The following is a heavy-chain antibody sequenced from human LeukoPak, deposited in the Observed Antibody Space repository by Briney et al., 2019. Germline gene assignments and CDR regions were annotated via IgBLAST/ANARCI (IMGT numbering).Heavy chain of an antibody. J-gene: IGHJ4*02. D-gene: IGHD6-13*01. Sequence: GGSLRLSCAASGFTFSSYWMSWVRQAPGKGLEWVANIKQDGSEKYYVDSVKGRFTISRDNAKNSLYLQMNSLRAEDTAVYYCARDTAGGIAAAGTWGYWGQGTLVTVSS. CDR2: IKQDGSEK. V-gene: IGHV3-7*01. CDR3: ARDTAGGIAAAGTWGY. CDR1: GFTFSSYW.